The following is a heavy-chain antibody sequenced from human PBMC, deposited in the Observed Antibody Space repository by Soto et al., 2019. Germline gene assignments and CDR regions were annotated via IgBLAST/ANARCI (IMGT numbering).Heavy chain of an antibody. CDR2: IIPIFGTT. V-gene: IGHV1-69*01. CDR1: GGTFSSYA. J-gene: IGHJ4*02. CDR3: ARAPPGYSSSWYFAY. D-gene: IGHD6-13*01. Sequence: QVQLVQSGAEVKKPGSSVKVSCKASGGTFSSYAISWVRQAPGQGLEWMGGIIPIFGTTNHAQKFQGRVTITADESTSTAYMELSSLRSEDTAVYYCARAPPGYSSSWYFAYWGQGTLVTVSS.